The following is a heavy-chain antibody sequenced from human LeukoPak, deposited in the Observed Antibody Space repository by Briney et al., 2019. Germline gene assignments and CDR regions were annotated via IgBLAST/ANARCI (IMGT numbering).Heavy chain of an antibody. V-gene: IGHV3-66*02. CDR3: ARDSGNYYFDY. CDR1: GFTVGSNY. Sequence: GGSLRLSCAASGFTVGSNYMSWVRQAPGKGLEWVSVIYSGGSTYYADSVKGRFTISRDNSKNTLYLQMNSLRAEDTAVYYCARDSGNYYFDYWGQGTLVTVSS. CDR2: IYSGGST. D-gene: IGHD4-23*01. J-gene: IGHJ4*02.